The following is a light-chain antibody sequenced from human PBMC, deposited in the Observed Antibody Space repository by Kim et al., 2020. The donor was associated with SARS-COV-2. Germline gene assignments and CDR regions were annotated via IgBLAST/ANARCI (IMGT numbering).Light chain of an antibody. V-gene: IGLV1-47*01. CDR1: SSNIGNTY. CDR3: AAWDDSLSGVV. CDR2: RNY. Sequence: GQRVTISGSGSSSNIGNTYVYWYQQLPGTAPKLLIYRNYQRPSGVPDRFSGSKSGTSASLAISGLRSEDEADYYCAAWDDSLSGVVFGGGTKLTVL. J-gene: IGLJ2*01.